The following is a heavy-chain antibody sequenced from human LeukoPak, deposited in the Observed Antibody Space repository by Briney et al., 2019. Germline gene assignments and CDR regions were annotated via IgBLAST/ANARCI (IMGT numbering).Heavy chain of an antibody. D-gene: IGHD1-7*01. Sequence: SETLSLTCNVSGGSISSYYWSWIRQPPGKGLEWIGYIYYSGSTNYNPSLKSRVTISVDTSKNQFSLKLSSVTAADTAVYYCARADNWNYWFDPWGQGTLVTVSS. J-gene: IGHJ5*02. CDR2: IYYSGST. CDR1: GGSISSYY. V-gene: IGHV4-59*01. CDR3: ARADNWNYWFDP.